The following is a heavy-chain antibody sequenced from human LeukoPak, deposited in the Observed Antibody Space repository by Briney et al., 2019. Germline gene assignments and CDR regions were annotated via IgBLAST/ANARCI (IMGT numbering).Heavy chain of an antibody. D-gene: IGHD6-13*01. CDR2: MNPNSGNT. V-gene: IGHV1-8*01. CDR3: ARWSTAAGSYGMDV. J-gene: IGHJ6*02. Sequence: ASVKVSCKASGYTFTSYDINWVRQATGQGLEWMGWMNPNSGNTGYAQKFQGRITMTRNTSISTAYMELSSLRSEDTAVYYCARWSTAAGSYGMDVWGQGTTVTVSS. CDR1: GYTFTSYD.